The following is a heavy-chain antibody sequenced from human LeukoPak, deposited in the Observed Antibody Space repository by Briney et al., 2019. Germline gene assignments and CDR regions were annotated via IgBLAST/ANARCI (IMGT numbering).Heavy chain of an antibody. CDR3: ARVLLGGSGSYLDAFDI. D-gene: IGHD3-10*01. CDR2: ITTSSSYI. CDR1: GFTFRSYS. V-gene: IGHV3-21*01. J-gene: IGHJ3*02. Sequence: GGSLRLSCAASGFTFRSYSMNWVRQAPGKGRGGVSSITTSSSYIHYADSVKGRFTISRDNAKNSLYLQMNSLRAEDTAVYYCARVLLGGSGSYLDAFDIWGQGTMVTVSS.